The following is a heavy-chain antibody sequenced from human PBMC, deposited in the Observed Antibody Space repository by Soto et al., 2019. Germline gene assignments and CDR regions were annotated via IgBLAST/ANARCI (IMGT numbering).Heavy chain of an antibody. CDR3: ARYDSSGYYWPYYYYGMDV. V-gene: IGHV3-21*02. J-gene: IGHJ6*02. CDR2: ISSSSSYI. D-gene: IGHD3-22*01. Sequence: EVQLLESGGGLVKPGGSLRLSCAASGFTFSTYSMNWVRQAPGKGLEWVSSISSSSSYIYYADSVKGRFTISRDNANNSLYLQMNSLRAEDTAVYYCARYDSSGYYWPYYYYGMDVWGQGTTVTVSS. CDR1: GFTFSTYS.